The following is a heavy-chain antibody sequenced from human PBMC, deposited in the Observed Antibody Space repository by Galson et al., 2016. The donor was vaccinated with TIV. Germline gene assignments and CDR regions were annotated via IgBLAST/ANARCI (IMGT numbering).Heavy chain of an antibody. Sequence: SLRLSCAASGFTVRDNYMTWVRRAPGKGLEWVSMIYTGGSTYYADSVKGRFTISRDNSKNTLYLQMNSLRAEDTAVYYCARERRFCGNECYLYYYYGMDVWGQGTTVTVSS. CDR1: GFTVRDNY. CDR3: ARERRFCGNECYLYYYYGMDV. V-gene: IGHV3-66*02. CDR2: IYTGGST. J-gene: IGHJ6*01. D-gene: IGHD2-21*01.